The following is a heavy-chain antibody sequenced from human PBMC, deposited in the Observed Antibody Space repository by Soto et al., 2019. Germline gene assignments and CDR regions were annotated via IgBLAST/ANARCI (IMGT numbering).Heavy chain of an antibody. CDR1: GGSISGNYNY. CDR3: ARVGVVPSSSPGVAH. V-gene: IGHV4-39*02. CDR2: ISYSGTT. J-gene: IGHJ4*02. D-gene: IGHD6-13*01. Sequence: PETLSLTCTVSGGSISGNYNYWGWIRQPPGKGREWIGSISYSGTTNSNPSLKSRITISVDTSKNHFSLRLSSVTAIDTAVYYCARVGVVPSSSPGVAHWGQGILVT.